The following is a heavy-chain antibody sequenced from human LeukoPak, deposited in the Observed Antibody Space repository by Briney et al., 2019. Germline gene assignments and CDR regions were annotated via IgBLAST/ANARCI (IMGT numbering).Heavy chain of an antibody. V-gene: IGHV3-7*01. J-gene: IGHJ4*02. D-gene: IGHD2-15*01. CDR3: ARARGWWLPSARSAYYFDY. CDR2: IKQDGSEK. Sequence: PGGSLRLSCAASGFTFSSYWMSWVRQAPGKGLEWVANIKQDGSEKYYVDSVKGRFTISRDNAKNSLYLQMNSLRAEDTAVYYCARARGWWLPSARSAYYFDYWGQGTLVTVSS. CDR1: GFTFSSYW.